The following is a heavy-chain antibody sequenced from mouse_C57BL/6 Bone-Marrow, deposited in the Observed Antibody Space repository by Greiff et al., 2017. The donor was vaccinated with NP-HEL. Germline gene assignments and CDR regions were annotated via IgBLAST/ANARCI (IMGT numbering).Heavy chain of an antibody. CDR1: GYTFTNYW. CDR2: IDPNSGGT. V-gene: IGHV1-72*01. Sequence: QVHVKQPGAELVKPGASVKLSCKASGYTFTNYWMHWVKQRPGRGLEWIGRIDPNSGGTKYNEKFKSKATLTVGKPSSTAYMQLSSLTSEDSAVYYCARYYYGSGYFDYWGQGTTLTVSS. J-gene: IGHJ2*01. D-gene: IGHD1-1*01. CDR3: ARYYYGSGYFDY.